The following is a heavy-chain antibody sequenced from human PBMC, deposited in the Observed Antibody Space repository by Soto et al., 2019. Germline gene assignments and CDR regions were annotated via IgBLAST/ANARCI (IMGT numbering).Heavy chain of an antibody. J-gene: IGHJ5*02. Sequence: NPSETLSLTCTVSGGSISSGGYYWSWIRQHPGKGLEWIGYIYYSGSTYYNPSLKSRVTISVDTSKNQFSLKLSSVTAADTAVYYCARASRWYYDSSGQSNWLDPWGQGTLVTVYS. CDR2: IYYSGST. CDR1: GGSISSGGYY. CDR3: ARASRWYYDSSGQSNWLDP. D-gene: IGHD3-22*01. V-gene: IGHV4-31*03.